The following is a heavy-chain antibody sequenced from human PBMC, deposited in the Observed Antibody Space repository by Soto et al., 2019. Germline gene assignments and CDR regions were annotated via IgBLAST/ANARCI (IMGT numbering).Heavy chain of an antibody. CDR2: IMPTVDSA. J-gene: IGHJ6*04. D-gene: IGHD3-10*01. Sequence: QVQLVQSGAEVKTPGSSVKVSCKASGGTLSDYAISWVRQAPGQGLEWMGGIMPTVDSANYAQNFQGGLTISADESTSTANLEQRSGWSDDTAVYYCAVAAVREIMAQESSGMAVWGEEIKVVVTS. V-gene: IGHV1-69*01. CDR3: AVAAVREIMAQESSGMAV. CDR1: GGTLSDYA.